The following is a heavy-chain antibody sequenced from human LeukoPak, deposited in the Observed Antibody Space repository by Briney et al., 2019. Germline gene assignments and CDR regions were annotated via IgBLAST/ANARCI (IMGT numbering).Heavy chain of an antibody. V-gene: IGHV4-61*02. D-gene: IGHD2-2*01. CDR2: ISTSGST. CDR1: GYSISSGTYY. CDR3: ARFTGYCSGTSCYPNAFDI. Sequence: SETLSLTCTVSGYSISSGTYYWTWIRQPAGKGLEWIGRISTSGSTNYNPSLKSRVTISLDTSKNQFSMKLSSVTAADTAVFYCARFTGYCSGTSCYPNAFDIWGQGTMVTVSS. J-gene: IGHJ3*02.